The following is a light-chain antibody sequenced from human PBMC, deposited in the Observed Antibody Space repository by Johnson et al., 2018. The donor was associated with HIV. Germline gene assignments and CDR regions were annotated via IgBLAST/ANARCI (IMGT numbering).Light chain of an antibody. CDR3: GTWDSSLSVSYV. Sequence: QSVLTQPPSVSAAPGQKVTISCSGSSSNIGNNYVSWYQQLPGTAPKLLIYENNKRPSGISDRFSASKSGTSATLGITALQTGDEADYYCGTWDSSLSVSYVFGSGTKVTVL. CDR2: ENN. CDR1: SSNIGNNY. V-gene: IGLV1-51*02. J-gene: IGLJ1*01.